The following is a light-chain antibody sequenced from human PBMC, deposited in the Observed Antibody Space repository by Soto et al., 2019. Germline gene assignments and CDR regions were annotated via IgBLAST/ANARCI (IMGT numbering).Light chain of an antibody. CDR1: QSVSSNY. Sequence: EIVVTMSPGTLSLSTGERATLSCRASQSVSSNYLAWYQHKPGQAPRLLVYGASSRATGIPDRFSGSGSGTDFTLTISSLEPEDLSVHYCRQYGRALGLPFGGGTKADIK. CDR2: GAS. V-gene: IGKV3-20*01. CDR3: RQYGRALGLP. J-gene: IGKJ4*01.